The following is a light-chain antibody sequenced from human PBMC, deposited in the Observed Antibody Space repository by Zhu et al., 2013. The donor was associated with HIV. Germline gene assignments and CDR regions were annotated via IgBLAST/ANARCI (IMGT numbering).Light chain of an antibody. Sequence: EVVMTQSPATLSVSPGETATLSCRASQSVSSNLAWYQHIPGQAPRLLIYGASTRATGIPVRFSGSGSGTEFTLTIRSLQSEDFAVYYCHQYNDWPRYTFGQGTKLEIK. CDR2: GAS. CDR1: QSVSSN. J-gene: IGKJ2*01. CDR3: HQYNDWPRYT. V-gene: IGKV3-15*01.